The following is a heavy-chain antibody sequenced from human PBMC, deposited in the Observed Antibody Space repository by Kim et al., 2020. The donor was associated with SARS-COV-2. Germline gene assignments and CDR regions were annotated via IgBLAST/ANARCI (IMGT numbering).Heavy chain of an antibody. CDR1: GYSFTSYW. CDR3: ARTRSSSYYYYGMDV. Sequence: GESLKISCKGSGYSFTSYWIGWVRQMPGKGLEWMGIIYPGDSDTRYSPSFQGQVTISADKSISTAYLQWSSLKASDTAMYYCARTRSSSYYYYGMDVWGQGTTVTVSS. CDR2: IYPGDSDT. D-gene: IGHD6-6*01. J-gene: IGHJ6*02. V-gene: IGHV5-51*01.